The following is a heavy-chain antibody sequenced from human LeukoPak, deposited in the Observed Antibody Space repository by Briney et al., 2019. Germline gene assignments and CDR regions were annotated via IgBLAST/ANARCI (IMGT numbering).Heavy chain of an antibody. Sequence: PGGSLRLSCAASKFNFAMSWVRQTADKRLEWVSAISGSGDATFYTDSVKGRFTISRDNSKNTLYLQMNSLRAEDTAVYYCAKPARTDYADYWGQGTLVTVSS. V-gene: IGHV3-23*01. CDR1: KFNFA. CDR3: AKPARTDYADY. CDR2: ISGSGDAT. J-gene: IGHJ4*02. D-gene: IGHD1-14*01.